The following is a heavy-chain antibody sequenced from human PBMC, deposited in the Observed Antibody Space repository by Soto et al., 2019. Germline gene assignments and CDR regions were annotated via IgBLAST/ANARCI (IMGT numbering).Heavy chain of an antibody. D-gene: IGHD4-4*01. CDR3: ATNYAYYYYYGMDV. V-gene: IGHV4-30-4*08. Sequence: PSETLSLTCIVSGGSISSGDYYWSWIRQHPGKGLEWIGYIYYSGSAYYNPSLKSRVTISVDTSKNQFSLKLSSVTAADTAVYYCATNYAYYYYYGMDVWGQGTTVTVSS. J-gene: IGHJ6*02. CDR2: IYYSGSA. CDR1: GGSISSGDYY.